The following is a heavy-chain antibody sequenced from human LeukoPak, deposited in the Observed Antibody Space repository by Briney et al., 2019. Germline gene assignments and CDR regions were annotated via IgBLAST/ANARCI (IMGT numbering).Heavy chain of an antibody. V-gene: IGHV3-23*01. J-gene: IGHJ3*01. Sequence: GGSLRLSCAASGFTFSSYAMSWVRQAPGKGLEWVSATSGSGGSTYYADSVKGRFTISRDNSKNTLFLQMNSLRAEDTAVYYCAKDRSCTGSSCNVGSWGQGTMVTVSS. CDR1: GFTFSSYA. D-gene: IGHD2-2*01. CDR3: AKDRSCTGSSCNVGS. CDR2: TSGSGGST.